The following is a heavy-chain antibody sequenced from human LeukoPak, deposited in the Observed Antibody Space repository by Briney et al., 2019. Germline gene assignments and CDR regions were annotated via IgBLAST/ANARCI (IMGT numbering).Heavy chain of an antibody. D-gene: IGHD3-3*01. CDR1: GYTFTSYD. Sequence: ASVKVSCTASGYTFTSYDINWVRQATGQGLEWMGWLNPNSGNTGYAQKFQGRVTMTWNTSMSTAYMELSSLRSEDTAVYYCARVMYDFWSGYYGMDVWGQGTTVTVSS. CDR2: LNPNSGNT. J-gene: IGHJ6*02. CDR3: ARVMYDFWSGYYGMDV. V-gene: IGHV1-8*01.